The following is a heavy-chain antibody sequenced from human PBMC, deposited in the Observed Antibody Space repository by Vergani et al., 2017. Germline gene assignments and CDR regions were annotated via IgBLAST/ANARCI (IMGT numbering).Heavy chain of an antibody. Sequence: EVQLLESGGGLVQPGGSLRLSCAASGFTFSSYAMSWVRQAPGKGLEWVSAISGSGGSTYDADSVKVRFTISRDNSKNTLYLQMNSLRAEDTAVYYCAKDRYYYDSSGYYYAAFDIWGQGTMVTVSS. CDR2: ISGSGGST. D-gene: IGHD3-22*01. V-gene: IGHV3-23*01. CDR3: AKDRYYYDSSGYYYAAFDI. J-gene: IGHJ3*02. CDR1: GFTFSSYA.